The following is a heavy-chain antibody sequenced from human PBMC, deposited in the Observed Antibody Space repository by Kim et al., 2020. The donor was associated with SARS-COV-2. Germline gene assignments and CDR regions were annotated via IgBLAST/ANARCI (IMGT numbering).Heavy chain of an antibody. Sequence: GGSLRLSCAASGFTFSSYGMHWVRQAPGKGLEWVAVIWYDGSNKYYADSVKGRFTISRDNSKNTLYLQMNSLRAEDTAVYYCARGGSGSSLYNWFDPWGQGTLVTVSS. D-gene: IGHD3-10*01. J-gene: IGHJ5*02. CDR2: IWYDGSNK. V-gene: IGHV3-33*01. CDR1: GFTFSSYG. CDR3: ARGGSGSSLYNWFDP.